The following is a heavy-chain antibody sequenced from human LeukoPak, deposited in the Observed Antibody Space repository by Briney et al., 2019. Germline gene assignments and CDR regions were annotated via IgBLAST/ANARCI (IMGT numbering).Heavy chain of an antibody. J-gene: IGHJ6*03. CDR2: ISNSSDSI. Sequence: PGGSLRLSCAASGFKFSDYYMTWIRQAPGKGLEWVSYISNSSDSIYYADSVEGRFTISRDNAKNSLYLQMNSLRAEDTAVYYCAREGRRPPYYYYCMDVWGKGTTVTISS. V-gene: IGHV3-11*01. CDR1: GFKFSDYY. CDR3: AREGRRPPYYYYCMDV.